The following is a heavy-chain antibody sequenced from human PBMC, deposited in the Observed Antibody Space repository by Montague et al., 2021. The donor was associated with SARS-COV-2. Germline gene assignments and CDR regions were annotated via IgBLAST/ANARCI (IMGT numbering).Heavy chain of an antibody. CDR3: ARRYDFYRAEAFDV. CDR1: GFSLNTAGVG. D-gene: IGHD3-3*01. Sequence: VKSTQTLTLTCVFSGFSLNTAGVGVAWIRRPPGKALEWLALIYWDGDQRYSPSLKTRVTITKDTSRNRVVLTMTNLDPVDTATYYCARRYDFYRAEAFDVWGQGTMVTVSS. J-gene: IGHJ3*01. V-gene: IGHV2-5*02. CDR2: IYWDGDQ.